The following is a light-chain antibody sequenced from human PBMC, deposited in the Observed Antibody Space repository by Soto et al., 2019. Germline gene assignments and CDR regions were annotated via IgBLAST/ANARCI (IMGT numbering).Light chain of an antibody. V-gene: IGKV1-5*01. CDR2: DAS. J-gene: IGKJ3*01. CDR1: QSISRS. CDR3: QHDSSHPIN. Sequence: DIQMTQSPSTLSASVGDRVTITCRASQSISRSLAWYQQIPGKVPTLLIYDASTLESGVSSRFSGSGYGTEFTLTITGLQFDESATYYCQHDSSHPINFGPGTNVEI.